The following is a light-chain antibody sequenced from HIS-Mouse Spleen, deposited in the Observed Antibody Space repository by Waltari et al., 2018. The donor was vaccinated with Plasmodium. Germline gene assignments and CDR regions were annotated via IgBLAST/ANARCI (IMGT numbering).Light chain of an antibody. J-gene: IGLJ1*01. CDR2: DVS. Sequence: QSALTPPASVSGSPGQSITISCTGTSSSVGGYNYVSWYQQHPGKAPKLMLYDVSNRPSGVSNRFSGSKSGNTASLTISGLQAEDEADYYCSSYTSSSTYVFGTGTKVTVL. CDR3: SSYTSSSTYV. CDR1: SSSVGGYNY. V-gene: IGLV2-14*03.